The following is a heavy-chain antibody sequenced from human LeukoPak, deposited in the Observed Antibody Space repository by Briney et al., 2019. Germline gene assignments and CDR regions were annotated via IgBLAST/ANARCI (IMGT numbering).Heavy chain of an antibody. V-gene: IGHV3-30*01. CDR3: ARSHLTGYGGNYYFDY. Sequence: QPGTSLRLSCAASGFTFSSYSMHWVRQAPGKGLEWVAVISNDGRKKYHVDSVKGRLTTSRDNTKNTLNLQMNSLRPEDTAVYYCARSHLTGYGGNYYFDYWGQGTLVTVSS. CDR2: ISNDGRKK. CDR1: GFTFSSYS. D-gene: IGHD4-23*01. J-gene: IGHJ4*02.